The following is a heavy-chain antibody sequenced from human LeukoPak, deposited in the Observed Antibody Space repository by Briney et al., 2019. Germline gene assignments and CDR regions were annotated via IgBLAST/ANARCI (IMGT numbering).Heavy chain of an antibody. CDR2: IRTKANNYAT. Sequence: GGSLRLSCSTSGFTFSGSSLHWVRQASGKGLEWVGRIRTKANNYATEYGASVKGRFTISRDDSKNTAYLQMNSLKTEDTAVYFCARLGIAVEASDHWGQGTLVTVSS. V-gene: IGHV3-73*01. J-gene: IGHJ4*02. CDR1: GFTFSGSS. CDR3: ARLGIAVEASDH. D-gene: IGHD6-19*01.